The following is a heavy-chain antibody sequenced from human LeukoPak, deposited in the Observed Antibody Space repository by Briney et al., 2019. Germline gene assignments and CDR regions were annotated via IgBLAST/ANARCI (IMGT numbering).Heavy chain of an antibody. V-gene: IGHV3-33*01. CDR1: GFTFSTYG. Sequence: GGSLRLSCAASGFTFSTYGMHWVRQAPGKGLEWVAVILYDGTNQYYADSVKGRFTISRDNSKSTLFLQMNSLRAEDTAVYYCARDRFGNSLPNDCWGQGTLVTVSS. CDR3: ARDRFGNSLPNDC. D-gene: IGHD3-3*01. CDR2: ILYDGTNQ. J-gene: IGHJ4*02.